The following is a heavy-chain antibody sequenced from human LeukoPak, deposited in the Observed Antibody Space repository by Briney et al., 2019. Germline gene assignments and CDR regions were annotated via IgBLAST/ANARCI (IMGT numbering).Heavy chain of an antibody. CDR2: INPSGGST. V-gene: IGHV1-46*01. D-gene: IGHD4-17*01. CDR1: GYTFTSYY. Sequence: ASVKVSCKASGYTFTSYYMHWVRQAPGQGLEWMGIINPSGGSTSYAQKFQGRVTMTRDTSTSTVYMELSSLRSEDTAVYYCARKEATVTTFRHYYYGMDVWGQGTTVTVSS. J-gene: IGHJ6*02. CDR3: ARKEATVTTFRHYYYGMDV.